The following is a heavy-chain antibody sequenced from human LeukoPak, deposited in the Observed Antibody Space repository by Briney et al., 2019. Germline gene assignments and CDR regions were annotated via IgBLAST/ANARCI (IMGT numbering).Heavy chain of an antibody. CDR3: ARGGYIYPIYI. V-gene: IGHV3-7*05. Sequence: QPGGSLRLSCAASGFTFSSYWMSWVRQAPGKGLEWVANIKQDGSEKYYVDSVKGRFTISRDNAKKSLYMQMNSLRGEDTAVYYCARGGYIYPIYIWGQGTLVTVSS. J-gene: IGHJ4*01. CDR1: GFTFSSYW. D-gene: IGHD1-1*01. CDR2: IKQDGSEK.